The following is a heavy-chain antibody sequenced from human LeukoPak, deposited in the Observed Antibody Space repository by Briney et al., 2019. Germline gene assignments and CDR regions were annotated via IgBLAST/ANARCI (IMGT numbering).Heavy chain of an antibody. CDR2: MNPSGST. CDR3: ARGRQDVTMIVVVMTAVSYYLDV. J-gene: IGHJ6*03. V-gene: IGHV4-34*01. D-gene: IGHD3-22*01. CDR1: GGSFSGYY. Sequence: SETLSLTCAVYGGSFSGYYWTWIRQTPEKGLEWIGEMNPSGSTNYNPSLKSRVTISVDTSKNQFSLELSSVTAADTAVYYCARGRQDVTMIVVVMTAVSYYLDVWGKGPRSPSP.